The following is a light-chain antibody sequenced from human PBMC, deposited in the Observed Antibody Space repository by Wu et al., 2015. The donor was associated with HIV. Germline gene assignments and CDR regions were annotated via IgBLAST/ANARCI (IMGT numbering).Light chain of an antibody. CDR2: DAS. CDR3: QHRSDWPT. Sequence: EIVLRQFPSTQSLSPGERALFSCRASQSIDSDLGWYQQRPGQAPRLLIYDASNRATGIPARFSGSGSGTEFTLTISSLEPEDFGVYYCQHRSDWPTFGQGTKVEIQ. J-gene: IGKJ1*01. CDR1: QSIDSD. V-gene: IGKV3-11*01.